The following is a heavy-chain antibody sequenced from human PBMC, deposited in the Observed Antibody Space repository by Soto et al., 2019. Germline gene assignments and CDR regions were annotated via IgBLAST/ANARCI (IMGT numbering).Heavy chain of an antibody. CDR3: AREDRNYYDSSGYYYYFDY. J-gene: IGHJ4*02. CDR2: ISGGGGST. D-gene: IGHD3-22*01. V-gene: IGHV3-23*01. CDR1: GFTFSTYA. Sequence: EVQLLESGGGLVQPGGSLRLSCAASGFTFSTYAMNWVRQAPGKGLEWVSAISGGGGSTYYADSVKGRVTISRDNSKNTLYLQMNSLRAEDTAVYYCAREDRNYYDSSGYYYYFDYWGQGTLVTVSS.